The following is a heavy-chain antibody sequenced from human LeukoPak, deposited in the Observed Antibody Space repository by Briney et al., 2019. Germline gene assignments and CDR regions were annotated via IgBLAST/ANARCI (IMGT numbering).Heavy chain of an antibody. CDR3: AKSEQQDS. CDR2: ISWNSGSI. V-gene: IGHV3-9*01. Sequence: PGRSLRLSCAASGFTFDDYAMHWVRQAPGKGLEWVSGISWNSGSIGYADSVKGRFTISRDNAKNSLYLQMNSLRAEDTALYYCAKSEQQDSWGQGTLVTVSS. CDR1: GFTFDDYA. J-gene: IGHJ4*02. D-gene: IGHD6-13*01.